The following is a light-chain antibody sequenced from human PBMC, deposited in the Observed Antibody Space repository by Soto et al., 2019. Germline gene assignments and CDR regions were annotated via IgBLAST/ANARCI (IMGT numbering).Light chain of an antibody. Sequence: IQLTQSPSSLSASVGDRVTITCRASQGISSYLAWYQQKPGKEPKLLIYAASTLQSGVPSRFSGSGSGTDFTITISSLQHEDFAPYYCQQLNSYPLTFGGGNKVEIK. CDR3: QQLNSYPLT. CDR1: QGISSY. V-gene: IGKV1-9*01. CDR2: AAS. J-gene: IGKJ4*01.